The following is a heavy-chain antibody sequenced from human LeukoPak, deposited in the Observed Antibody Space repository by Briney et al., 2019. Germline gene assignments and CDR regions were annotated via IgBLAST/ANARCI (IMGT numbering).Heavy chain of an antibody. J-gene: IGHJ4*02. CDR1: GFTFSSYS. CDR2: ISSSSSYI. CDR3: ARDLNTASDY. Sequence: GGSLRLSCAASGFTFSSYSMNWVRQAPGKGLEWVSSISSSSSYIYYADSVKGRFTISRDNGKNALYMQMNSLRAEDTAVYYCARDLNTASDYWGQGTLVTVSS. D-gene: IGHD5-18*01. V-gene: IGHV3-21*01.